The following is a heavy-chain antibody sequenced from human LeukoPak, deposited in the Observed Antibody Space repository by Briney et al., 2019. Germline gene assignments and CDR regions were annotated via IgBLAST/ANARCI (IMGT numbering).Heavy chain of an antibody. CDR3: AKLVGPTTSYFDS. Sequence: GGLMRLSCAASGFSFSSYAMTWGRQAPGKGLEWVSTISGSGVTTYYADSVKRRFTISRDNSKNTLYLQMNSLRAEDTAVYYCAKLVGPTTSYFDSCGHGHLVTVSS. V-gene: IGHV3-23*01. D-gene: IGHD1-26*01. CDR2: ISGSGVTT. CDR1: GFSFSSYA. J-gene: IGHJ4*01.